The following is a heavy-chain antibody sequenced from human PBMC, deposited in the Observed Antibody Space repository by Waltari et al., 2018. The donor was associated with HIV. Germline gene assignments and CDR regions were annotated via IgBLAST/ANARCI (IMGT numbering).Heavy chain of an antibody. J-gene: IGHJ6*02. CDR3: ARENILLLFGESYYNYYGMDV. D-gene: IGHD3-10*01. CDR1: GGSISGYY. Sequence: QVQLQESGPGLVKPSETLSLTCTVPGGSISGYYWSWIRPPAGKGLEWIGQIYISGSTNYNPSLKSRVTMSLDASKNLFSLKMRSVTAADTAVYYCARENILLLFGESYYNYYGMDVWGQGTTVTVSS. CDR2: IYISGST. V-gene: IGHV4-4*07.